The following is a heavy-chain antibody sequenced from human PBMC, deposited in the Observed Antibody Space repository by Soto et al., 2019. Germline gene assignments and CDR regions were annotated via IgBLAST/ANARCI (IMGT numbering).Heavy chain of an antibody. CDR1: GFTFSSYG. CDR3: AKGSDADIVATELDY. J-gene: IGHJ4*02. CDR2: ISYDGSNK. V-gene: IGHV3-30*18. D-gene: IGHD5-12*01. Sequence: GGSLRLSCAASGFTFSSYGMHWVRQAPGKGLEWVAVISYDGSNKYYADSVKGRFTISRDNSKNTLYLQMNSLRAEDTAVYYCAKGSDADIVATELDYWGQGTLVTVSS.